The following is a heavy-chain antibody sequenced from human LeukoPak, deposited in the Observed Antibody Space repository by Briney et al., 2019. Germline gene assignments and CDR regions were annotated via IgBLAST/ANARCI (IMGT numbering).Heavy chain of an antibody. Sequence: GGSLRLSGAASGFTFSNYGMHWVRQAPGKGLEWVAVISYDGSNKYYADSVKGRFTISRDNSKNTLYLQMNSLRAEDTAVYSCAKEARLLWFGDRLENWGQGTLVTVSS. CDR1: GFTFSNYG. J-gene: IGHJ4*02. CDR2: ISYDGSNK. V-gene: IGHV3-30*18. CDR3: AKEARLLWFGDRLEN. D-gene: IGHD3-10*01.